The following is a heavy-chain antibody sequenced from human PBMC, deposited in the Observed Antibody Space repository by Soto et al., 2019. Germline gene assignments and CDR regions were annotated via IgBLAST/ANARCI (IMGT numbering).Heavy chain of an antibody. CDR2: ISGSGGST. V-gene: IGHV3-23*01. D-gene: IGHD6-19*01. Sequence: PGGSLRLSCAASGFTFSSCAMSWVRQAPGKGLEWVSAISGSGGSTYYADSVKGRFTISRDNSKNTLYLQMNSLRAEDTAVYYCAKPVPDAVAGYYYYYGMDFWGQGTTVTVSS. J-gene: IGHJ6*02. CDR3: AKPVPDAVAGYYYYYGMDF. CDR1: GFTFSSCA.